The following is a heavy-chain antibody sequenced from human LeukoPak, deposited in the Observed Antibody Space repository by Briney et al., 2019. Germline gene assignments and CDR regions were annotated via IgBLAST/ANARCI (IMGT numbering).Heavy chain of an antibody. CDR3: ARDKARTSVVVPAAIYP. J-gene: IGHJ5*02. CDR1: GFTFSSYA. Sequence: PGRSLRLSCAASGFTFSSYAMHWVRQAPGKGLEWVAVISYDGSNKYYADSVKGRFTISRDNSKNTLYLQMNSLGAEDTAVYYCARDKARTSVVVPAAIYPWGQGTLVTVSS. D-gene: IGHD2-2*02. V-gene: IGHV3-30-3*01. CDR2: ISYDGSNK.